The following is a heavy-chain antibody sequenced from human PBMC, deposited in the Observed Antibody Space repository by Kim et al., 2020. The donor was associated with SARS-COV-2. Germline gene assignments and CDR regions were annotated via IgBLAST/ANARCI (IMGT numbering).Heavy chain of an antibody. Sequence: SVKVSCKASGGTFSSYAISWVRQAPGQGLEWMGGIIPIFGTANYAQKFQGRVTITADESTSTAYMELSSLRSEDTAVYYCARSLRIYASGSWDFDYWGQGTLVTVSS. CDR1: GGTFSSYA. CDR2: IIPIFGTA. D-gene: IGHD3-10*01. J-gene: IGHJ4*02. CDR3: ARSLRIYASGSWDFDY. V-gene: IGHV1-69*13.